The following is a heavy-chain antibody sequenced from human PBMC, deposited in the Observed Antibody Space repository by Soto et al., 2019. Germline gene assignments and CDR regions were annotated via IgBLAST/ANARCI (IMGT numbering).Heavy chain of an antibody. Sequence: GGSLRLSCAASGFTFSSYGMHWVRQAPGKGLEWVAVISYDGSNKYYADSVKGRFTISRDNSKNTLYLQMNSLRAEDTAVYYCAKDDGFHRDGYNNCAFDIWGQGTMVTVSS. CDR3: AKDDGFHRDGYNNCAFDI. V-gene: IGHV3-30*18. CDR2: ISYDGSNK. J-gene: IGHJ3*02. CDR1: GFTFSSYG. D-gene: IGHD4-4*01.